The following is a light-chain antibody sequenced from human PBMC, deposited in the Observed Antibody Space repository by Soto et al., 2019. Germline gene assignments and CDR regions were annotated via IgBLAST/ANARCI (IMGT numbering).Light chain of an antibody. V-gene: IGKV3-20*01. CDR1: QSIRSSY. Sequence: IVLTQSPGTLSLSPGESATLSCRASQSIRSSYVAWYQQKPGQAPRLLIYAASARATGLPDRFSGSGSGTDFTLTISRLEPEDFAMYYCHCQDFGNSGVYSFGQGTKLEI. J-gene: IGKJ2*01. CDR2: AAS. CDR3: HCQDFGNSGVYS.